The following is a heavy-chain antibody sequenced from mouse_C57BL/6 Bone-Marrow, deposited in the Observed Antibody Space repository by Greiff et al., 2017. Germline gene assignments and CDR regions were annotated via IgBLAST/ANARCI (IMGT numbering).Heavy chain of an antibody. J-gene: IGHJ2*01. CDR1: GYTFTDYY. CDR2: INPNNGGT. Sequence: VQLQQSGPELVKPGASVKISCKASGYTFTDYYMNWVKQSHGKSLEWIGDINPNNGGTSYNQKFKGKATLTVDKSSSTAYMGLRSLTSEDSAVYYCARSTGTRDYFDYWGQGTTLTVSS. V-gene: IGHV1-26*01. CDR3: ARSTGTRDYFDY. D-gene: IGHD4-1*01.